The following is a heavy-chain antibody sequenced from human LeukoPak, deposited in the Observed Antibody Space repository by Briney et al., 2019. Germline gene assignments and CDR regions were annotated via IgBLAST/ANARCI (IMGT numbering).Heavy chain of an antibody. CDR3: ARIGYSYGYSLTFDY. D-gene: IGHD5-18*01. CDR1: GGSISSGSYY. CDR2: IYSSGST. J-gene: IGHJ4*02. V-gene: IGHV4-61*02. Sequence: SETLSLTCTVSGGSISSGSYYWSWIRQPAGEGLEWIGRIYSSGSTNYNPSLKSRVTISLDTSKNQFSLKLSSVTAADTAVYYCARIGYSYGYSLTFDYWGQGTLVTVSS.